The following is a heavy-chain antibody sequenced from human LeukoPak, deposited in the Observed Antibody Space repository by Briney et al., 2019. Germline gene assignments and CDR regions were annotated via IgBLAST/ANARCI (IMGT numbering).Heavy chain of an antibody. CDR2: IWYDGSNK. CDR1: GFTFSNYG. V-gene: IGHV3-33*01. J-gene: IGHJ6*02. D-gene: IGHD3-10*01. CDR3: ARVPFRGVIRAGSGMDV. Sequence: GGSLRLSCAASGFTFSNYGMHWVRQAPGKGLEWVALIWYDGSNKHYADSVKGRFTISRDNSKNTLYLQMNSLRAEDTAVYYCARVPFRGVIRAGSGMDVWGQGTTVTVSS.